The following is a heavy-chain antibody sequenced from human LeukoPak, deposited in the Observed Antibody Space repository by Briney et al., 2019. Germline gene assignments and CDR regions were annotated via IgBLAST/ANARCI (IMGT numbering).Heavy chain of an antibody. J-gene: IGHJ6*03. CDR1: GGSISSYY. Sequence: SSETLSLTCTVSGGSISSYYWSWIRQPPGKGLEWIGYIYYGGSTNYNPSLKSRVTISVDTSKNQFSLKLSSVTAADTAVYYCAGTYYGFWSGYYPHYYYYYMDVWGKGTTVTVSS. CDR3: AGTYYGFWSGYYPHYYYYYMDV. CDR2: IYYGGST. V-gene: IGHV4-59*01. D-gene: IGHD3-3*01.